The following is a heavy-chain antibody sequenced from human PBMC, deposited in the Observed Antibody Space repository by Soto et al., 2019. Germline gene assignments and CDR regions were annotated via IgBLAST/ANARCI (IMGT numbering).Heavy chain of an antibody. Sequence: QVQLQESGPGLVKPSGTLSLTCAVSSGSISSSNWWSWVRQPPGKGLEWIGEIYHSGSTNYNPSLKSRVTISVDKSKNQFSLKRTVVTAADTAVYYCGGGEVEAARTSYYYYYMDVWGKGTTVTVSS. D-gene: IGHD6-6*01. V-gene: IGHV4-4*02. CDR2: IYHSGST. CDR1: SGSISSSNW. CDR3: GGGEVEAARTSYYYYYMDV. J-gene: IGHJ6*03.